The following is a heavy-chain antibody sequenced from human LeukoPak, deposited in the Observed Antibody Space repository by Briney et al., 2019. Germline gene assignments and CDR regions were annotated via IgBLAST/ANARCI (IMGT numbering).Heavy chain of an antibody. CDR2: IRYDGGNK. V-gene: IGHV3-30*02. Sequence: PGGSLRLSCAASGFTFSSYGMHWVRRAPGKGLEWVAFIRYDGGNKYYADSVKGRFTISRDNSKNTPYLQMNSLRAEDTAVYYCAKDLYYYGSGSYHNAPDYWGQGTLVTVSS. D-gene: IGHD3-10*01. J-gene: IGHJ4*02. CDR1: GFTFSSYG. CDR3: AKDLYYYGSGSYHNAPDY.